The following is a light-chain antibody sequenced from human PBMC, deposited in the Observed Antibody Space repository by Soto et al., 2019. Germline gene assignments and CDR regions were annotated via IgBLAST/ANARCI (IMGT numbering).Light chain of an antibody. J-gene: IGLJ1*01. CDR1: SSHIGAGYD. CDR2: GNK. V-gene: IGLV1-40*01. CDR3: QSYDSSLSVSYV. Sequence: QSVLTQPPSVSGAPGQRVTISCTGSSSHIGAGYDVHWYQQRPGTAPKLLIYGNKNRPSGVPDRFSGSKSGTSASLAITGLQAEDEADYYCQSYDSSLSVSYVFGTGTKVTVL.